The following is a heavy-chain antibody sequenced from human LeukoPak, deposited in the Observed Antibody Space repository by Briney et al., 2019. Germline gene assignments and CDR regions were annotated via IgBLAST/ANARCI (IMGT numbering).Heavy chain of an antibody. J-gene: IGHJ4*02. V-gene: IGHV1-8*01. CDR1: GYTFTSYD. CDR2: MNPNSGNT. CDR3: ARRHPTSRGYSYGPSGY. Sequence: GASVKVSCKASGYTFTSYDINWVRQATGQGLEWMGWMNPNSGNTGYAQKFQGRVTMTRNTSISTAYMELSSLRSEDTAVYYCARRHPTSRGYSYGPSGYWGQGTLVTVSS. D-gene: IGHD5-18*01.